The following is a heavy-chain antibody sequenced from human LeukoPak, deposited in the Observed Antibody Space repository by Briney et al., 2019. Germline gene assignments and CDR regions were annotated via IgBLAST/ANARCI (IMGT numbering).Heavy chain of an antibody. D-gene: IGHD1-1*01. Sequence: ASVKVSCKASGGTFSSYAISWVRQAPGQGLEWMGGIIPIFGTANYAQKFQGRVTITTDESTSTAYMELSSLRSEDTAVYYCAGERGGGTTGTMTYDIWGQGTMVTVSS. CDR3: AGERGGGTTGTMTYDI. J-gene: IGHJ3*02. V-gene: IGHV1-69*05. CDR2: IIPIFGTA. CDR1: GGTFSSYA.